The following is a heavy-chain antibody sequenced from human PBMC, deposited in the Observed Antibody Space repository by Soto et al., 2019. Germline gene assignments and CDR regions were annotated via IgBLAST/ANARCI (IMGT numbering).Heavy chain of an antibody. J-gene: IGHJ4*02. Sequence: QVQLQESGPGLVKPSQTLSLTCTVSGGSISSGGYYWNWIRQHPGKGLEWIGYIYDSGSTYYNPSLKSRVTISVDTSKNQFSLKLSSVTAADTAVYYCARVGGCSSTSCYPFDYWGQGTLVTVSS. V-gene: IGHV4-31*03. CDR1: GGSISSGGYY. D-gene: IGHD2-2*01. CDR2: IYDSGST. CDR3: ARVGGCSSTSCYPFDY.